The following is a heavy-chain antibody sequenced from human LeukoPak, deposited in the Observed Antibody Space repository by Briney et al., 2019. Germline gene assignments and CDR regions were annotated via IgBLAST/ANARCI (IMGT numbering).Heavy chain of an antibody. CDR1: GGSFSGYY. D-gene: IGHD3-22*01. CDR2: INHSGST. CDR3: ARRYDSSGYYIRDYYYYMDV. Sequence: SETLSLTCAVYGGSFSGYYGSWVRQPPGKGLEWIGEINHSGSTNYNPSLKSRVTISVDTSKNQFSLKLSSVTAADTAVYYCARRYDSSGYYIRDYYYYMDVWGKGTTVTVSS. J-gene: IGHJ6*03. V-gene: IGHV4-34*01.